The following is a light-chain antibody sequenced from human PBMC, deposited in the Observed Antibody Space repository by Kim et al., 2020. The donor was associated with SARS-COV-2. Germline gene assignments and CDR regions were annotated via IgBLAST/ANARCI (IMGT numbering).Light chain of an antibody. Sequence: KTVTISCTGSSGSIASNYVQWYQQRPGSAPTTVIYEDNQRPSGVPDRFSGSIDSSSNSASLTISGLKTEDEADYYCQSYDISNFWVFGGGTQLTVL. CDR3: QSYDISNFWV. J-gene: IGLJ3*02. CDR2: EDN. CDR1: SGSIASNY. V-gene: IGLV6-57*02.